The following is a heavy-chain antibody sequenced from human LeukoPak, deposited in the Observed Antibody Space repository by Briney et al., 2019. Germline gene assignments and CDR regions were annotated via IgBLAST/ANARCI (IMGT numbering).Heavy chain of an antibody. CDR1: GGSISSGDYY. J-gene: IGHJ3*02. D-gene: IGHD3-22*01. CDR2: IYYSGST. Sequence: PSETLSFTCTVSGGSISSGDYYWSWIRQPPGKGLEWIGYIYYSGSTYYNPSLKSRVSISVDTSKNQSSLKLSSVTAADTAVYYCAKQWLRNAFDIWGQGTMVTVSS. V-gene: IGHV4-30-4*08. CDR3: AKQWLRNAFDI.